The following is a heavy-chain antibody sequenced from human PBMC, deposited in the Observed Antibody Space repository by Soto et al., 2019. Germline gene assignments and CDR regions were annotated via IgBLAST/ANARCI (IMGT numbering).Heavy chain of an antibody. J-gene: IGHJ4*02. Sequence: GASVKVSCKASGYTFTSYYMHWVRQAPGQGLEWMGIINPSGGSTSYAQKFQGRVTMTRDTSTSTVYMELSSLRSEDTAVYYCAREGSSYSRSSSYSSGWKRGYYFDYWGQGALVTVTS. D-gene: IGHD6-19*01. CDR3: AREGSSYSRSSSYSSGWKRGYYFDY. CDR2: INPSGGST. V-gene: IGHV1-46*01. CDR1: GYTFTSYY.